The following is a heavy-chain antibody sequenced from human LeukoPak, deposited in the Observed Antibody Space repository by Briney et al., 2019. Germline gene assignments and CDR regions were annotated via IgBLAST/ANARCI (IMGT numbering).Heavy chain of an antibody. D-gene: IGHD6-13*01. CDR3: ARLGGYSSSWSLGYFDY. CDR1: GGSISSYY. J-gene: IGHJ4*02. V-gene: IGHV4-59*08. CDR2: IYYSGST. Sequence: SETLSLTCTVSGGSISSYYWSWIRQPPGKGLEWIGYIYYSGSTNYNSSLKSRVTISVDTSKNQFSLKQSSVTAADTAVYYCARLGGYSSSWSLGYFDYWGQGTLVTASS.